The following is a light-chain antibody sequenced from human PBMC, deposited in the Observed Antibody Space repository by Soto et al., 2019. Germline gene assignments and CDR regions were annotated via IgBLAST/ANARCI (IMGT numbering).Light chain of an antibody. CDR1: QSDSSSY. CDR2: GAS. Sequence: IVLTQSPGTLSFSPGERATLSCRASQSDSSSYLAWYQQKPGQAPRLLIYGASSRATGIPDRCSGSGSGTDFTLTISRLEPEDFAVYYCQQYGSSPRITFGQGTRLEIK. V-gene: IGKV3-20*01. CDR3: QQYGSSPRIT. J-gene: IGKJ5*01.